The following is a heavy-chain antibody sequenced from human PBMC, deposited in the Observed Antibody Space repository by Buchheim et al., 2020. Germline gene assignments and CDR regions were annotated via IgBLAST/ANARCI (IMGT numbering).Heavy chain of an antibody. V-gene: IGHV3-23*01. J-gene: IGHJ4*02. D-gene: IGHD3-22*01. Sequence: EVQLLESGGGLVQPGGSLRLSCAASGFTFSSYAMSWVRQAPGKGLEWVSAISGSGGSTYYADSVKGRFTISRDNSTNTLYLQMNSLRAEDTAVYYCASDVADYYDSSGYYYVDYWGQGTL. CDR1: GFTFSSYA. CDR2: ISGSGGST. CDR3: ASDVADYYDSSGYYYVDY.